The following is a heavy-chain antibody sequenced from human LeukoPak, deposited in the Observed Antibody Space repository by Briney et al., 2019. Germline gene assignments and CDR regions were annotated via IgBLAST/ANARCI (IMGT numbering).Heavy chain of an antibody. J-gene: IGHJ6*03. V-gene: IGHV1-2*06. D-gene: IGHD2-2*01. CDR2: INPNSGGT. Sequence: ASVKISCKASGYTFTGYYMHWVRQAPGQGLEWMGRINPNSGGTNYAQKFQGRVTMTRDTSISTAYMELSRLRSDDTAVYYCAREGEVVPAAPYYYYYMDVWGKGTTVTVS. CDR1: GYTFTGYY. CDR3: AREGEVVPAAPYYYYYMDV.